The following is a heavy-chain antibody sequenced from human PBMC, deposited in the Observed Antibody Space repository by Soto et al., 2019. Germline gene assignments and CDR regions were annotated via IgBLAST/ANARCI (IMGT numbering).Heavy chain of an antibody. D-gene: IGHD3-3*02. CDR3: ASPLLLGGMDV. J-gene: IGHJ6*02. CDR1: GFTFSSYW. Sequence: GGSLKLSCAASGFTFSSYWMSWVRQAPGKGLEWVANIKQDGSEKYYVDSVKGRFTISRDNAKNSLYLQMNSLRAEDTAVYYGASPLLLGGMDVWGQGTTVTVSS. V-gene: IGHV3-7*01. CDR2: IKQDGSEK.